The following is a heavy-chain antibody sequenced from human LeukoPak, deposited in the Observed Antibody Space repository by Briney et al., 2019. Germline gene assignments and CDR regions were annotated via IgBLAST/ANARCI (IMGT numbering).Heavy chain of an antibody. CDR1: GYTFSTYD. J-gene: IGHJ1*01. CDR2: MNPNSGNT. CDR3: ALNSGSMGRHCQH. V-gene: IGHV1-8*01. D-gene: IGHD3-10*01. Sequence: GASVKVSCKASGYTFSTYDINWVRQATGQGLEWMGWMNPNSGNTGYAQKFQGRVSMTTNTSMSTAYMELSSLRSEDTAVYYCALNSGSMGRHCQHWGRGTLVTVSS.